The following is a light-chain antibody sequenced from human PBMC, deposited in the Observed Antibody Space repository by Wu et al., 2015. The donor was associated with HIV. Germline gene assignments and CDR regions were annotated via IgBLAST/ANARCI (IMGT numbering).Light chain of an antibody. CDR1: QSISNN. Sequence: IVLTQSPATLSLSPGERATLSCRASQSISNNLGWYQQKPGQVPRLLIYDASTRASGIPARFSGSGSGTDFTLSINRLEPEDFAVYYCQQYDSSPLTFGGGTKVEI. CDR2: DAS. J-gene: IGKJ4*01. V-gene: IGKV3-11*01. CDR3: QQYDSSPLT.